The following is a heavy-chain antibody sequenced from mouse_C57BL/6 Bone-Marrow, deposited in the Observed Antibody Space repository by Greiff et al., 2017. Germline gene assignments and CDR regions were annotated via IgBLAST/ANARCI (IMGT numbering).Heavy chain of an antibody. CDR2: IRSKSNNYAT. CDR1: GFSFNTYA. Sequence: DVMLVESGGGLVQPKGSLKLSCAASGFSFNTYAMNWVRQAPGKGLEWVARIRSKSNNYATYYADSVKDRFTISRDDSESMLYLQMNNLKTEDTAMYYCVRQGGRGFAYWGQGTLVTVSA. CDR3: VRQGGRGFAY. J-gene: IGHJ3*01. V-gene: IGHV10-1*01.